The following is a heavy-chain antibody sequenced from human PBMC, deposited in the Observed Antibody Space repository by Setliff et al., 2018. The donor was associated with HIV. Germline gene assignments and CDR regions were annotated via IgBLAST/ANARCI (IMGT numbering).Heavy chain of an antibody. CDR2: MNPNSGNT. V-gene: IGHV1-8*01. CDR1: GYTFTKFD. CDR3: ARTWGAGVTGYWFEP. D-gene: IGHD3-9*01. J-gene: IGHJ5*02. Sequence: ASVKVSCKASGYTFTKFDINWVRQATGQGLEWMGWMNPNSGNTGFAQKFQGRVTMTRNISISTAYMELRSLRSEDTAVYFCARTWGAGVTGYWFEPWGQGTRVTVSS.